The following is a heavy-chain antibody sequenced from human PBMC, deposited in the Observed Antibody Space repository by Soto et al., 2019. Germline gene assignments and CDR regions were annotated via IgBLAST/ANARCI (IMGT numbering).Heavy chain of an antibody. D-gene: IGHD3-10*01. J-gene: IGHJ4*02. CDR3: ARDGTMVRGVSFDY. CDR1: GYTFTSYA. CDR2: INAGNGNT. Sequence: QVQLVQSGAEVKKPGASVKVSWKASGYTFTSYAMHWVRQAPGQRLEWMGWINAGNGNTKYSQKFQGRVTITRDTSASTAYMELSSLRSEDTAVYYCARDGTMVRGVSFDYWGQGTLVTVSS. V-gene: IGHV1-3*01.